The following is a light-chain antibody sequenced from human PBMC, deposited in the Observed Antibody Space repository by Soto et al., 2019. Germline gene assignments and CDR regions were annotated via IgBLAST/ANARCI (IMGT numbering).Light chain of an antibody. Sequence: QSALTQPASVSASPGQSITISCIGTSSDVGGNDYVSWYQQHPGKAPKLMISDVSNRPSGVSNRFSGSKSGNTASLTISGLQAEDEADYYGSSYSINTHVVFGGGTKLTVL. V-gene: IGLV2-14*01. J-gene: IGLJ2*01. CDR3: SSYSINTHVV. CDR1: SSDVGGNDY. CDR2: DVS.